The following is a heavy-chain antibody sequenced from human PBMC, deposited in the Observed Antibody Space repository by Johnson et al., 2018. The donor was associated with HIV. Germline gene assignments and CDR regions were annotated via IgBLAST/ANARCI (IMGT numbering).Heavy chain of an antibody. Sequence: VQLVESGGGVVQPGGSLRLSCAASGFTFSSYGMHWVRQAPGKGLEWVAVISYDGSNKYYADSVKGRFTISRDNSKNTLYLQMNSLRAGDTAVYYCAKTEDAFDIWGQGTMVTVSS. CDR2: ISYDGSNK. J-gene: IGHJ3*02. CDR1: GFTFSSYG. V-gene: IGHV3-30*19. CDR3: AKTEDAFDI.